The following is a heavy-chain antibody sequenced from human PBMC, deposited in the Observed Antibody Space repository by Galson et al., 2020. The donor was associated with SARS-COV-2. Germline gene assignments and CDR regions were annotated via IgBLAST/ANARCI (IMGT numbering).Heavy chain of an antibody. D-gene: IGHD3-22*01. J-gene: IGHJ3*02. Sequence: SETLSLTCTVSGGSISSSSHYWGWIRQPPGKGLEWIGSIYCTGSTYYNPSLKSRVTISVVTSKNQFSLKLTSVTAADTAVYYCARAALSMIAVLPDAFDIWGQGTMVTVSS. V-gene: IGHV4-39*01. CDR1: GGSISSSSHY. CDR3: ARAALSMIAVLPDAFDI. CDR2: IYCTGST.